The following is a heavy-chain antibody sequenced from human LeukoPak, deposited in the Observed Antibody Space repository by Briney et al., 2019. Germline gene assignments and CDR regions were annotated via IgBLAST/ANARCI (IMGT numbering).Heavy chain of an antibody. CDR1: GFTFSTYW. CDR3: ARAGSSGSVDY. V-gene: IGHV3-7*03. J-gene: IGHJ4*02. Sequence: PGGPLRLSCAASGFTFSTYWMSWVRQAPGKGLEWVAILNQDGSEKYYVDSVKGRFTISRDNAKNSLCLQMNSLRAEDAAIYYCARAGSSGSVDYWGQGTLVTVSS. D-gene: IGHD6-19*01. CDR2: LNQDGSEK.